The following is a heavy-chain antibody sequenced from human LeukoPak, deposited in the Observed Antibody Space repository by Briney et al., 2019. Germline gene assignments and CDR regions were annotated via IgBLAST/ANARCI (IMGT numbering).Heavy chain of an antibody. CDR2: ITTSGTTT. D-gene: IGHD2/OR15-2a*01. CDR1: GFTFSSYK. J-gene: IGHJ4*02. CDR3: ARVLFHSLAVFDY. Sequence: QPGGSLRLSCAASGFTFSSYKMIWVRQAPGKRLEWVSYITTSGTTTYYADSLKGRFTISRDNAKNSLYLQMNSLRAEDTAVYYCARVLFHSLAVFDYWGQGTLVTVSS. V-gene: IGHV3-48*03.